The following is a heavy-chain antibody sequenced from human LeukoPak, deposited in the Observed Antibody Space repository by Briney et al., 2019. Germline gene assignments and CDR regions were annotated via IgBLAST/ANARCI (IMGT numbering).Heavy chain of an antibody. V-gene: IGHV3-33*01. CDR1: GFTFSSYG. CDR2: IWYDGSNK. J-gene: IGHJ3*02. Sequence: GGSLRLSCAASGFTFSSYGMLWVRQAPGKGLEWVAVIWYDGSNKYYADSVKGRFTISRDNSKNTLYLQMNSLRAEDTAVYYCARAVLLSPHSDDAFDIWGQGTMVTVSS. CDR3: ARAVLLSPHSDDAFDI. D-gene: IGHD3-10*01.